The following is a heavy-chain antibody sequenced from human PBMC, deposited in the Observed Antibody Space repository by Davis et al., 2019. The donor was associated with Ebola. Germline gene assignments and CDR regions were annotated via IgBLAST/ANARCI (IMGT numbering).Heavy chain of an antibody. D-gene: IGHD1-26*01. V-gene: IGHV1-2*04. CDR2: INPNSGGT. J-gene: IGHJ4*02. Sequence: ASVKVSCKASGYTFTGYYMHWVRQAPGQGLEWMGWINPNSGGTNYAQKFQGWVTMTRDTSISTAYMELSRLRSDDTAVYYCARFHGSTKRTAYFDYWGQGALVTVSS. CDR1: GYTFTGYY. CDR3: ARFHGSTKRTAYFDY.